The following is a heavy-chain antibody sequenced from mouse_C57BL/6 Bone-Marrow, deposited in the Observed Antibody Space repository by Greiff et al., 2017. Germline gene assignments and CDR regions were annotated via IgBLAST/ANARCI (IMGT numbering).Heavy chain of an antibody. CDR3: ARWLGYFFDY. D-gene: IGHD2-2*01. CDR1: GYTFTSYG. J-gene: IGHJ2*01. V-gene: IGHV1-81*01. CDR2: IYPRSGNT. Sequence: QVQLKESGAELARPGASVKLSCKASGYTFTSYGISWVKQRTGPGLEWIGEIYPRSGNTYYNEKFKGKATLTADKYSSTAYMELRSLTSEDSAVYFCARWLGYFFDYWGQGTTLTVSS.